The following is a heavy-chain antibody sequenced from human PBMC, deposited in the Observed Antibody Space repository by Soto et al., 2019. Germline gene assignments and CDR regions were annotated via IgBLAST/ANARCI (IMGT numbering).Heavy chain of an antibody. V-gene: IGHV3-33*01. CDR3: AREGKGWTFDY. Sequence: QVQLVESGGGVVQPGRSLRLSCAASGFTFSSYGMHWVRQAPGKGLEWVAVIWYDGSNKYYADSVKGRFTISRDNSKNPLYLQMNSLRAEDTAVYYCAREGKGWTFDYWGQGPLVPVSS. D-gene: IGHD2-15*01. CDR1: GFTFSSYG. J-gene: IGHJ4*02. CDR2: IWYDGSNK.